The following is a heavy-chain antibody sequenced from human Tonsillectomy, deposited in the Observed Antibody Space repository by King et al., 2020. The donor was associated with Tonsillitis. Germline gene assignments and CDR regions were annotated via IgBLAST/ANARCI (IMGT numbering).Heavy chain of an antibody. CDR1: GYTFTGYY. Sequence: QLVQSGAEVKKPGASVKVSCKASGYTFTGYYMNWVRQAPGQGLEWMGWINPNSGGTNYAQKFQGRVTMTRGTAISTAYMELGRLRADDTAGDYCALMGRYSISRIDYWGQGTLVTVSS. J-gene: IGHJ4*02. V-gene: IGHV1-2*02. D-gene: IGHD6-13*01. CDR3: ALMGRYSISRIDY. CDR2: INPNSGGT.